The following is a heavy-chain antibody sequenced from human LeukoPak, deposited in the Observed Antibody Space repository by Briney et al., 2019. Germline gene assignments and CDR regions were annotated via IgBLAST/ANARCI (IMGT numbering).Heavy chain of an antibody. D-gene: IGHD3-10*01. Sequence: VALVKVSCKASGYTFTSYAMHWVRQAPGQRLEWMGWINAGNGNTKYSQKFQGRVTITRDTSASTAYMELSSLRSEDTAVYYCARVRWFGELNWFDPWGQGTLVTVSS. CDR3: ARVRWFGELNWFDP. J-gene: IGHJ5*02. CDR2: INAGNGNT. CDR1: GYTFTSYA. V-gene: IGHV1-3*01.